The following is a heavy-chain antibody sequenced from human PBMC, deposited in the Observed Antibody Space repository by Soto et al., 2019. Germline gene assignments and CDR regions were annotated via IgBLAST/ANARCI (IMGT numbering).Heavy chain of an antibody. J-gene: IGHJ5*02. D-gene: IGHD3-22*01. Sequence: SETLSLTCTVSGGSISSGGYYWSWIRQHPGKGLEWIGYIYYSGSTYYNPSLKSRVTISVDTSKNQFSLKLSSVTAADTAVYYCARDFDGYYDSSGPSGFDPWGQGTLVTVS. CDR2: IYYSGST. CDR1: GGSISSGGYY. V-gene: IGHV4-31*03. CDR3: ARDFDGYYDSSGPSGFDP.